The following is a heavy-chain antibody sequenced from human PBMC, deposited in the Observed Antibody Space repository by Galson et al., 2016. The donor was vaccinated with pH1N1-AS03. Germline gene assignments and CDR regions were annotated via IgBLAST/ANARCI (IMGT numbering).Heavy chain of an antibody. V-gene: IGHV3-30-3*01. CDR3: ARDYYERDSYYYSAAGS. D-gene: IGHD3-22*01. Sequence: WVRQAPGKGLEWVAVIMYDGNRKYYADSVNGRFTISRDNSKNTLYLQMDSLRPEDTAIYYCARDYYERDSYYYSAAGSWGQGTQVTVSS. CDR2: IMYDGNRK. J-gene: IGHJ4*02.